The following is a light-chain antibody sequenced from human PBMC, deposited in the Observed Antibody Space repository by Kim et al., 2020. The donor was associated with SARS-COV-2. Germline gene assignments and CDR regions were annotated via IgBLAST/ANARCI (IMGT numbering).Light chain of an antibody. CDR1: SLRSYY. J-gene: IGLJ3*02. CDR3: NSRDSSGNHQ. Sequence: VDLGQTVRLTCQGDSLRSYYASWYQQKPGQAPVLVIYGKNNRPSGIPDRFSGSSSGNTASLTITGAQAEDEADYYCNSRDSSGNHQFGGGTKLTVL. V-gene: IGLV3-19*01. CDR2: GKN.